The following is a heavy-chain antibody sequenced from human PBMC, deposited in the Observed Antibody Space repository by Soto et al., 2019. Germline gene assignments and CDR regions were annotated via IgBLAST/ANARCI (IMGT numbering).Heavy chain of an antibody. Sequence: GESLKISCAASGFTFSSYAMSWVRQAPGKGLEWVSAISGSGGSTYYADSVKGRFTISRDNSKNTLYLQMNSLRAEDTAVYYCAKPMSSSWHYYYYYMDVWGKGTTVTVSS. CDR3: AKPMSSSWHYYYYYMDV. CDR2: ISGSGGST. D-gene: IGHD6-13*01. CDR1: GFTFSSYA. J-gene: IGHJ6*03. V-gene: IGHV3-23*01.